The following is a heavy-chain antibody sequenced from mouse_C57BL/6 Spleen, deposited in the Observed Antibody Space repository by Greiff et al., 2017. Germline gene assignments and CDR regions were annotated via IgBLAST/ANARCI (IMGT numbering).Heavy chain of an antibody. V-gene: IGHV1-81*01. CDR3: ASEGEGDFDY. CDR1: GYTFTSYG. Sequence: QVHVKQSGAELARPGASVKLSCKASGYTFTSYGISWVKQRTGQGLEWIGEIYPRSGNTYYNEKFKGKATLTADKSSSTAYMELRSLTSEDSAVYFCASEGEGDFDYWGQGTTLTVSS. J-gene: IGHJ2*01. CDR2: IYPRSGNT.